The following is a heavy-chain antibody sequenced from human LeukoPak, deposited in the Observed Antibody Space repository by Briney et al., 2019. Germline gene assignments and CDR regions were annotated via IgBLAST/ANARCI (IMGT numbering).Heavy chain of an antibody. CDR3: ARVVLRYFDWLLYPSSNYYMDV. Sequence: GASVKVSCKASGYTFTGYYMHWVRQAPGQGLEWMGWINPNSGGTNYAQKLQGRVTMTTDTSTSTAYMELRSLRSDDTAVYYCARVVLRYFDWLLYPSSNYYMDVWGKGTTVTISS. D-gene: IGHD3-9*01. CDR1: GYTFTGYY. CDR2: INPNSGGT. V-gene: IGHV1-2*02. J-gene: IGHJ6*03.